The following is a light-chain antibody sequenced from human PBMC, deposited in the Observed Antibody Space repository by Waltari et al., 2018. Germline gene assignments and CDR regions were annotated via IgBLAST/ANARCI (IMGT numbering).Light chain of an antibody. Sequence: QTVVTQEPSLSVSPGGTVILTCALSSGSLSSTSYATWYQQTPGQPPRTLVYQGNNRSSGVPDRFSGSILGNKAALTITGAQAEDESEYYCSLYMGSGIWVFGGGTKLTVL. J-gene: IGLJ3*02. V-gene: IGLV8-61*01. CDR2: QGN. CDR1: SGSLSSTSY. CDR3: SLYMGSGIWV.